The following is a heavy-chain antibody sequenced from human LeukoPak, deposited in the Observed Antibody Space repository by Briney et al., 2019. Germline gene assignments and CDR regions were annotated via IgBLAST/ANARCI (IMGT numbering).Heavy chain of an antibody. V-gene: IGHV4-59*01. CDR1: GGSISSYY. J-gene: IGHJ6*03. D-gene: IGHD2-2*01. Sequence: SETLSLTCTVSGGSISSYYWSWIRQPPGKGLEWIGYIYYSGSTNYNPSLKSRVTISVDTSKNQFSLKLSSVTAADTAVYYCARSFLYCSSTSCPLPLYYYYYMDVWGKGTTVTVSS. CDR3: ARSFLYCSSTSCPLPLYYYYYMDV. CDR2: IYYSGST.